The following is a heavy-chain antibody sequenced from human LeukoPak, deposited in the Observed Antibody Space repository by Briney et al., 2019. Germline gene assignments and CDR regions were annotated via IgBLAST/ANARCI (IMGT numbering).Heavy chain of an antibody. Sequence: PSETLSLTCTVSGGSISSGDYYWSWIRQPPGKGLEWIGYIYYSGSTYYNPSLKSRVTISVDTSKNQFSLKLSSVTAADTAVYYCARDRYDSSGYYLDYWGQGTLVTVSS. CDR3: ARDRYDSSGYYLDY. CDR1: GGSISSGDYY. CDR2: IYYSGST. J-gene: IGHJ4*02. D-gene: IGHD3-22*01. V-gene: IGHV4-30-4*08.